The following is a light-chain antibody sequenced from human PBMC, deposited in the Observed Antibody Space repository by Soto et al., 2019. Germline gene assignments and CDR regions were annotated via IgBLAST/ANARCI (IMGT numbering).Light chain of an antibody. CDR2: DAS. CDR1: QSVSNS. V-gene: IGKV3-11*01. CDR3: QQRNNWPPEFT. J-gene: IGKJ3*01. Sequence: EIVLTQSPATLSLSPGERAILSCRASQSVSNSLAWYQHKPGQAPRLLIYDASNRATGIPARFSGSGSGTDFTLTISSLETEDFAVYFCQQRNNWPPEFTFGPGTKVDIK.